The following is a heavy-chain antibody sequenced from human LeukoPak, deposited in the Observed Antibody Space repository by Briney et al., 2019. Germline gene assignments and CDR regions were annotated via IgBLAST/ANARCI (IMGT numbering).Heavy chain of an antibody. V-gene: IGHV3-15*01. CDR1: GFTFSNAW. D-gene: IGHD2-15*01. Sequence: GGSLRLSCAASGFTFSNAWMSWVRQAPGKGLEWVGRIKSKTDGGTTDYAAPVKGRFTISRDDSKNTLYLQMNSLKTEDTAVYYGTTVGVVVAATAFDIWGQGTMVTVSS. CDR2: IKSKTDGGTT. CDR3: TTVGVVVAATAFDI. J-gene: IGHJ3*02.